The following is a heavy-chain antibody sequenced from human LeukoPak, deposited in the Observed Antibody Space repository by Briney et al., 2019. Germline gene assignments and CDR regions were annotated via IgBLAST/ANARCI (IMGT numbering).Heavy chain of an antibody. Sequence: GESLKISCKGSGYSFTSYWIGWVRQMPGKGLEWRGIIYPGDSDTRYSPSFQGQVTISADKSISTAYLQWSSLKASDTAMYYCARPEYCSGGNCYSYASWGQGTLVTFSS. CDR1: GYSFTSYW. D-gene: IGHD2-15*01. V-gene: IGHV5-51*01. CDR2: IYPGDSDT. CDR3: ARPEYCSGGNCYSYAS. J-gene: IGHJ4*02.